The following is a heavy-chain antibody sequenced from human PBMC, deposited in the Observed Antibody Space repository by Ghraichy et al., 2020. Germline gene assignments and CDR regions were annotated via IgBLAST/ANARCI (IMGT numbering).Heavy chain of an antibody. D-gene: IGHD6-13*01. CDR1: GFTFSNAW. CDR3: TTALRGIAAAGRVDY. V-gene: IGHV3-15*01. J-gene: IGHJ4*02. CDR2: IKSKTDGGTT. Sequence: GESLNISCAASGFTFSNAWMSWVRQAPGKGLEWVGRIKSKTDGGTTDYAAPVKGRFTISRDDSKNTLYLQMNSLKTEDTAVYYCTTALRGIAAAGRVDYWGQGTLVTVSS.